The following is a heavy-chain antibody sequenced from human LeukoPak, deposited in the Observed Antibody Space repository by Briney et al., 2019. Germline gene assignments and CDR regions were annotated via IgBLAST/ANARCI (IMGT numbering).Heavy chain of an antibody. CDR3: ARDQGTMVRGVLFY. CDR2: IIPIFGTA. D-gene: IGHD3-10*01. J-gene: IGHJ4*02. CDR1: GYTFTSYA. Sequence: GPVKVSCKASGYTFTSYAISWVRQAPGQGLEWMGGIIPIFGTANYAQKLQGRVTMTTDTSTSTAYMELRSLRSDDTAVYYCARDQGTMVRGVLFYWGQGTLVTVSS. V-gene: IGHV1-18*01.